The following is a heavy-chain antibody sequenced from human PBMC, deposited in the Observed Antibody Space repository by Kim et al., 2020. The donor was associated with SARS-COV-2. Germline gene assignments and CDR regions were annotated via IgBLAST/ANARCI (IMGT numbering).Heavy chain of an antibody. D-gene: IGHD3-16*02. V-gene: IGHV3-15*01. CDR3: TTALSLYEPPVSEPTEDWYFDL. J-gene: IGHJ2*01. CDR1: GFTFSNAW. Sequence: GGSLRLSCAASGFTFSNAWMSWVRQAPGKGLEWVGRIKSKTDGGTTDYAAPVKGRFTISRDDSKNTLYLQMNSLKTEDTAVYYCTTALSLYEPPVSEPTEDWYFDLWGRGTLVTVSS. CDR2: IKSKTDGGTT.